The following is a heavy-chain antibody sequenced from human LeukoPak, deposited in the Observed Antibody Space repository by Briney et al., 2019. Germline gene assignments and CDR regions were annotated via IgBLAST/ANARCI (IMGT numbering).Heavy chain of an antibody. CDR3: ARILEYYYGSGSYPDY. CDR1: GYTLTSYG. Sequence: ASVKVSCKASGYTLTSYGISWVRQAPGQGLEWMGWISAYNGNTNYAQKLQGRVTMTTDTSTSTAYMELRSLRSDDTAVYYCARILEYYYGSGSYPDYWGQGTLVTVSS. V-gene: IGHV1-18*01. CDR2: ISAYNGNT. D-gene: IGHD3-10*01. J-gene: IGHJ4*02.